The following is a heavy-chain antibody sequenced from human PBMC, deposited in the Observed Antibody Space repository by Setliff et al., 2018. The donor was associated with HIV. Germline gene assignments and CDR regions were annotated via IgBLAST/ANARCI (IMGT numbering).Heavy chain of an antibody. CDR2: INSASGGT. J-gene: IGHJ3*02. V-gene: IGHV1-2*02. CDR1: GYAFTSQF. Sequence: ASVKVSCKASGYAFTSQFMHWVRQAPGQGLEWMGWINSASGGTNYAQNFQGRVTVTRDTSINTAYVELNSLKSDDTAVYYCARDYLHVFDIWGQGTMVTV. CDR3: ARDYLHVFDI.